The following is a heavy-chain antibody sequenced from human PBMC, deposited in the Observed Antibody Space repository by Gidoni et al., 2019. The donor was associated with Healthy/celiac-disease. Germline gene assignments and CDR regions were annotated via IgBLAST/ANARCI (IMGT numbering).Heavy chain of an antibody. CDR3: ATAPQGIAVAYWYFDL. D-gene: IGHD6-19*01. J-gene: IGHJ2*01. Sequence: EVQLVESGGGVGEPGRYLRLPGAAPGVPCDDYAMQWVRQAPGKGLECVSGISVNSGSIGYADSVKGPFTISRDNAKNSLYLQMNSLRAEDKALYYCATAPQGIAVAYWYFDLWGRGTLVTVSS. CDR2: ISVNSGSI. CDR1: GVPCDDYA. V-gene: IGHV3-9*01.